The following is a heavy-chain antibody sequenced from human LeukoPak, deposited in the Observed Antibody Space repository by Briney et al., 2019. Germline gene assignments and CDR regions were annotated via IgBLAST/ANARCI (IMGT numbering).Heavy chain of an antibody. J-gene: IGHJ4*02. Sequence: GGSLRLSCAASGFTSSGTYMSWVPEAPGRGLEGVSVIYTAGNTFYADSVKGRFTISRDSSKNTLYLQMNSLRGEDTAVYYCARDGRRGPDCSGGGCYYVPGQWGQGTVVTVSS. CDR2: IYTAGNT. CDR3: ARDGRRGPDCSGGGCYYVPGQ. V-gene: IGHV3-66*01. D-gene: IGHD2-15*01. CDR1: GFTSSGTY.